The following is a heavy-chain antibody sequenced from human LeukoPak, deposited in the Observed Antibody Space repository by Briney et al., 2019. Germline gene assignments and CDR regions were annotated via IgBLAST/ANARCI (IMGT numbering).Heavy chain of an antibody. CDR1: GGSFSGYY. V-gene: IGHV4-34*01. CDR3: ASLDQKVG. Sequence: PSETLSLTCAVYGGSFSGYYWSWIRQPPGKGLEWIGEINHSGSTNYNPSLKSRVTISVDTSKNQFSLKLSSVTAADTAVYYCASLDQKVGWGQGTLVTVSS. D-gene: IGHD2-15*01. J-gene: IGHJ4*02. CDR2: INHSGST.